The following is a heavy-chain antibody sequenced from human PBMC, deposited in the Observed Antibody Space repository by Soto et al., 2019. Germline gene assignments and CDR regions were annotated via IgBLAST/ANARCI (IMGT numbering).Heavy chain of an antibody. J-gene: IGHJ5*02. V-gene: IGHV1-8*01. CDR1: GYTFITND. D-gene: IGHD6-13*01. Sequence: QVQLVQSGAEVKKPGASVKVSCKASGYTFITNDINWVRQASGQGLEWMGWMKPSTGDSGSDPDFQGRSTITRDTATSTAYMELISLKFEDTAVYYCARGGPAAGFALWGQGSLVTVSS. CDR3: ARGGPAAGFAL. CDR2: MKPSTGDS.